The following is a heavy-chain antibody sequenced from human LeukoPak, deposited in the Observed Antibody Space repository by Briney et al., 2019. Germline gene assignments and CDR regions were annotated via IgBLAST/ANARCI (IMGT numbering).Heavy chain of an antibody. CDR3: RGYREITMIVVGGYYFDY. CDR2: IYYSGST. Sequence: SETLSLTCTVSGGSISSSSYYWGWIRQPPGKGLEWIGSIYYSGSTYYNPSLKSRVTISVDTSKNQFSLKPSSVTAADTAVYYCRGYREITMIVVGGYYFDYWGQGTLVTVSS. D-gene: IGHD3-22*01. V-gene: IGHV4-39*01. CDR1: GGSISSSSYY. J-gene: IGHJ4*02.